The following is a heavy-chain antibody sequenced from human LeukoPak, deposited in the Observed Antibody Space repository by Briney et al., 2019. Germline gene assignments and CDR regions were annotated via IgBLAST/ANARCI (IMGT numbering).Heavy chain of an antibody. Sequence: GGSLRLSCAASGFTFNSYAMSWVRQAPGKGLEWVSGTGASGITTHYAGSVKGRFTLSRDNSKNTLYLQMSSLRAEDTAVYYCAKDSPWFGEFVFDYWGQGTLVTVSS. J-gene: IGHJ4*02. CDR3: AKDSPWFGEFVFDY. D-gene: IGHD3-10*01. CDR2: TGASGITT. V-gene: IGHV3-23*01. CDR1: GFTFNSYA.